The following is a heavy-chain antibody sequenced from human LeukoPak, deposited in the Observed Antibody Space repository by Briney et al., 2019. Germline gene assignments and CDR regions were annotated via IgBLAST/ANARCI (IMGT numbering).Heavy chain of an antibody. Sequence: GGSLRLSCLASGXTFSSYGMSWVRQAPGKGLEWVSAIVGSGGSTNYADSVKGRFTISRDNSKNPLYLQMNSLRDEDTALYYCARNGRRTTVTSDVWGQGTLVTVSS. J-gene: IGHJ4*02. V-gene: IGHV3-23*01. D-gene: IGHD4-17*01. CDR2: IVGSGGST. CDR3: ARNGRRTTVTSDV. CDR1: GXTFSSYG.